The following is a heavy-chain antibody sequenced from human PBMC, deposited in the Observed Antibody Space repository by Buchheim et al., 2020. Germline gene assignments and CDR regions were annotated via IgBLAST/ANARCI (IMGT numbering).Heavy chain of an antibody. CDR3: ARENYDSSGYYFDP. D-gene: IGHD3-22*01. J-gene: IGHJ5*02. CDR2: ISSSGSTI. CDR1: GFTFSSYE. Sequence: EVQLVESGGGLVQPGGSLRLSCAASGFTFSSYEMNWVRQAPGKGLEWVSYISSSGSTIYYADSVKGRFTISRDNAKNSLYLQMDSLRAEDTAVYYCARENYDSSGYYFDPWGQGTL. V-gene: IGHV3-48*03.